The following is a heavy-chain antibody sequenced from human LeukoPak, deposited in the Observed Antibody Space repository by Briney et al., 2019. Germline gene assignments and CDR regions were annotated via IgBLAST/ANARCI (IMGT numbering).Heavy chain of an antibody. CDR1: GFTFSSYG. CDR2: IWYDGRNK. D-gene: IGHD3-16*01. Sequence: PGKSLRLSCAASGFTFSSYGMHWVRQAPGKGLEWVAVIWYDGRNKHYADSVKGRFTISRDNAKNSLYLQMNSLRAEDTAVYYCARDSPSRRIVRQGFDYWGQGTLVTVSS. CDR3: ARDSPSRRIVRQGFDY. J-gene: IGHJ4*02. V-gene: IGHV3-33*01.